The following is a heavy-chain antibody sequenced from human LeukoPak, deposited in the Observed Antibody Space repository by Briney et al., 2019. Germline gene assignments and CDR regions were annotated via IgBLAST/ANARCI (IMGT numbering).Heavy chain of an antibody. J-gene: IGHJ3*02. CDR3: ARDPGYSSTGVDAFDI. Sequence: PGGSLRLSCTASGFAFSIYEMDWVRQAPGKGLEWVSYISSSGSYIQYAESVKGRFTISRDNAEKSLFLQMNSLRDEDTAVYYCARDPGYSSTGVDAFDIWGRGTMVTFSS. CDR2: ISSSGSYI. CDR1: GFAFSIYE. V-gene: IGHV3-48*03. D-gene: IGHD6-13*01.